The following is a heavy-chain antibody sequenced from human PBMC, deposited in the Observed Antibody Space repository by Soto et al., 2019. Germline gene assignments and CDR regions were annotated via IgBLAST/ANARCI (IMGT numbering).Heavy chain of an antibody. V-gene: IGHV3-33*03. D-gene: IGHD2-15*01. J-gene: IGHJ4*02. CDR3: VKESTPPFFDS. CDR2: MWYDGLRQ. CDR1: GFTLNNYG. Sequence: PGGSLRLSCVGSGFTLNNYGVHWVRQAPGKGLEWVALMWYDGLRQTYLDSVRGRFTVSRDSSTNTIYPQMNSLRVEDTGNYFCVKESTPPFFDSWGQGTTVTVYS.